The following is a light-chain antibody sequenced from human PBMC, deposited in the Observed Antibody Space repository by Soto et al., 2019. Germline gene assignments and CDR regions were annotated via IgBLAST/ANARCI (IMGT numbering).Light chain of an antibody. J-gene: IGLJ2*01. CDR2: DVS. Sequence: QSALTQPASVSGSPGQAITISCTGTSSDVGGYNYVSWYQQYPGKAPKLIIYDVSNRPSGVPNRFSGSKSGNTASLTISGLQAEDEADYYCSSYTSSSTPVVFGGGTKLTVL. CDR1: SSDVGGYNY. CDR3: SSYTSSSTPVV. V-gene: IGLV2-14*01.